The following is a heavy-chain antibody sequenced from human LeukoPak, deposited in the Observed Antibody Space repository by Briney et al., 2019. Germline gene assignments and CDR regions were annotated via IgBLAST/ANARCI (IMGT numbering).Heavy chain of an antibody. V-gene: IGHV4-59*12. CDR1: GGSISSYY. D-gene: IGHD1-14*01. J-gene: IGHJ4*02. CDR3: ARGRPPRTIDY. CDR2: IYYSGST. Sequence: PSETLSLTCTVSGGSISSYYWSWIRQPPGKGLEWIGYIYYSGSTNYNPSLKSRVTISVDTSKNQFSLKLSSVTAADTAVYYCARGRPPRTIDYWGQGTLVTVSS.